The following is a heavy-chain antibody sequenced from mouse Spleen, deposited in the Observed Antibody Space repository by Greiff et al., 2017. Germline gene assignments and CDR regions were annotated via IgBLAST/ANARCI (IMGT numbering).Heavy chain of an antibody. CDR1: GYSFTGYY. CDR3: ARKGAGTRYFDY. J-gene: IGHJ2*02. V-gene: IGHV1S34*01. Sequence: LVKTGASVQISCKASGYSFTGYYMPWVKQSHEKSLEWIGYISVYNGATSYNQKLKGKATVTVDTSSSTTYMQFNSLTSEDSGVYYCARKGAGTRYFDYWGQGTSVTVSS. D-gene: IGHD4-1*01. CDR2: ISVYNGAT.